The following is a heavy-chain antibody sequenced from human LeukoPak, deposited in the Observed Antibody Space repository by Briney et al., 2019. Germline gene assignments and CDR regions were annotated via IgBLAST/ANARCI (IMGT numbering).Heavy chain of an antibody. D-gene: IGHD5-12*01. CDR2: ISGSGGRI. CDR3: AKDTVKVTTIRRVPHYMDV. CDR1: GFTFSSYA. Sequence: PGGSLRLSCAASGFTFSSYAMSWVRQAPGKGLEWVSAISGSGGRIYYGASVKGRFTISRDNSKNTLNLQMNSLRAEDTAVYYCAKDTVKVTTIRRVPHYMDVWGKGTTVTISS. V-gene: IGHV3-23*01. J-gene: IGHJ6*03.